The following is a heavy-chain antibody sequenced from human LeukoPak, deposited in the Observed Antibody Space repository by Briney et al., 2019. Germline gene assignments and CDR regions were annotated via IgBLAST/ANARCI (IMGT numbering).Heavy chain of an antibody. J-gene: IGHJ4*02. CDR1: GYALTELS. Sequence: ASVKVSCKVSGYALTELSMHWVRQAPGKGLEWMGGFDPEDGETIYAQKFQGRVTMTEDTSTDTAYMELSSLRSEDTAVYYCATAPSYGGYVRYFDYWGQGTLVTVSS. CDR3: ATAPSYGGYVRYFDY. D-gene: IGHD5-12*01. V-gene: IGHV1-24*01. CDR2: FDPEDGET.